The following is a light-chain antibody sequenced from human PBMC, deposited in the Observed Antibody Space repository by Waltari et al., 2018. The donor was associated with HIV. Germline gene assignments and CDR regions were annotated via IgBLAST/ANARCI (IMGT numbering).Light chain of an antibody. CDR2: EVH. J-gene: IGLJ3*02. CDR3: SSYTSTNTLV. CDR1: SSDIGSYNY. Sequence: QSALTQPASVSGSPGQSVTISCTGTSSDIGSYNYVSWYQQHPGKAPKLIIYEVHNRPSGVSSRISGSKSGNTASLTISGLRAEDETDYFCSSYTSTNTLVFGGGTKLTVL. V-gene: IGLV2-14*01.